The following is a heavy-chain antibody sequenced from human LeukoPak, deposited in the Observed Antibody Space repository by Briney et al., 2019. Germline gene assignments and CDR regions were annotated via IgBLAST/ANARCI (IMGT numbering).Heavy chain of an antibody. CDR3: ARGDYYYGSGSIDY. V-gene: IGHV4-59*12. CDR2: ISYSGST. D-gene: IGHD3-10*01. J-gene: IGHJ4*02. CDR1: GGSISSYY. Sequence: PSETLSLTCTVSGGSISSYYWSWIRQPPGKGLEWIGYISYSGSTYYNPSLKSQVTISVDTSKKHFSLKLSSVTAADTAVYYCARGDYYYGSGSIDYWGQGTLVTVSS.